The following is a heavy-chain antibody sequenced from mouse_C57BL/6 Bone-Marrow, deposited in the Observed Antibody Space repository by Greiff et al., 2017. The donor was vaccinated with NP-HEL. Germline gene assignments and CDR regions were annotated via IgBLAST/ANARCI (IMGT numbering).Heavy chain of an antibody. CDR2: IYPGDGDT. D-gene: IGHD2-1*01. J-gene: IGHJ3*01. Sequence: QVQLQQSGPELVKPGASVKISCKASGYAFSSSWMNWVKQRPGKGLEWIGRIYPGDGDTNYNGKFKGKATLTADKSSSTAYMQLSSLASEDSAVYFLATYGNYCLSGVGYWGQGTLVNVS. CDR1: GYAFSSSW. V-gene: IGHV1-82*01. CDR3: ATYGNYCLSGVGY.